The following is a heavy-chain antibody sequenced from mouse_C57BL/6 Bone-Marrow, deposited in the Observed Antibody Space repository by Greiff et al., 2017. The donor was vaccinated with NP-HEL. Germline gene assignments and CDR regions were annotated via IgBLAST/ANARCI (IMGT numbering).Heavy chain of an antibody. CDR1: GFNIKDDY. J-gene: IGHJ1*03. D-gene: IGHD1-1*01. Sequence: EVQLQQSGAELVRPGASVKLSCTASGFNIKDDYMHWVKQRPEQGLEWIGWIDPENGDTEYASKFQGKATITADTSSNTAYLQRSSLTSEDTAVYYCTTCDYCGSSHWYFDVWGTGTTVTVSS. CDR3: TTCDYCGSSHWYFDV. V-gene: IGHV14-4*01. CDR2: IDPENGDT.